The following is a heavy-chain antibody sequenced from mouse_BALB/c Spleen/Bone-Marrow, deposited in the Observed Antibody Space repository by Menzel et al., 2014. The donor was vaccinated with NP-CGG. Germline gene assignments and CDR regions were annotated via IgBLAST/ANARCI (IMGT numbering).Heavy chain of an antibody. CDR1: GFTFSSFG. V-gene: IGHV5-17*02. Sequence: EVKLVESGGGLVQPGGSRKLSCAASGFTFSSFGMHWVRQAPEKGLEWVAYISSGSSIIYYADTVKGRLTISRDDPKNTLFLQMTSLRSEDTAMYYCTRGGNWGDFDYWGQGTTLTVSS. J-gene: IGHJ2*01. CDR3: TRGGNWGDFDY. CDR2: ISSGSSII.